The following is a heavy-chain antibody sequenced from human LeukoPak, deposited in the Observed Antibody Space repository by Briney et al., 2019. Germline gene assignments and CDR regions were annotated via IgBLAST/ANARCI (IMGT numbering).Heavy chain of an antibody. J-gene: IGHJ4*02. CDR1: GFTFSSYS. CDR2: SSSSSSYI. V-gene: IGHV3-21*01. CDR3: VSSADIVVVPAAHEGDY. D-gene: IGHD2-2*01. Sequence: GGSLRLSCAASGFTFSSYSMNLVRQAPGKGLEWVSSSSSSSSYIYYADSVKGRFTISRDNAKNSLYLQMNSLRAEDTAVYYCVSSADIVVVPAAHEGDYWGQGTLVTVSS.